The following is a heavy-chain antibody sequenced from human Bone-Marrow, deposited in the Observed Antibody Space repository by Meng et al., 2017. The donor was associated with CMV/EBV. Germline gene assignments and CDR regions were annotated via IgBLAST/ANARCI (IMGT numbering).Heavy chain of an antibody. J-gene: IGHJ4*02. CDR1: GYTFTGYY. CDR2: INPNSGGT. Sequence: ASVMVSCKASGYTFTGYYMHWVRQAPGQGLEWMGWINPNSGGTNYAQKFQGRVTMTRDTSISTAYMELSRLRSDDTAVYYCARTGSWGHYGGYWGQGTLVTVPS. V-gene: IGHV1-2*02. CDR3: ARTGSWGHYGGY. D-gene: IGHD4-17*01.